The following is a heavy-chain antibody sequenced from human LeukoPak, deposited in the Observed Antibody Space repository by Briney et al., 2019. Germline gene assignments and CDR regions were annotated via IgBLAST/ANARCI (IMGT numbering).Heavy chain of an antibody. CDR2: IHYSGST. D-gene: IGHD3-16*01. CDR1: GVAIGSGAYY. Sequence: PSETLSLTCTVSGVAIGSGAYYWSWIRQHPGQGLEWIGYIHYSGSTYYNTSLKTRITISVDTSKNQFSLKLSSVTAADTAVYYCASAYLIRDAFDIWGQGTMVTVSS. CDR3: ASAYLIRDAFDI. J-gene: IGHJ3*02. V-gene: IGHV4-31*03.